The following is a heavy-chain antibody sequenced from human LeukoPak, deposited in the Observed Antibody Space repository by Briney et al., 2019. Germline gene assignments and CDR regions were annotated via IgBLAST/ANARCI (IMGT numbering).Heavy chain of an antibody. J-gene: IGHJ6*03. V-gene: IGHV3-74*01. D-gene: IGHD3-3*01. Sequence: GGSLRLSCAASGFTFSSYWMHWVRQAPGKGLVWVSRINSDGSSTSYADSVKGRFTISRDNAKNTLYLQMNSLRAEDTAVYYCARGSRLTIFGVVTIPYHYYYMDVWGKGTTVTVSS. CDR2: INSDGSST. CDR1: GFTFSSYW. CDR3: ARGSRLTIFGVVTIPYHYYYMDV.